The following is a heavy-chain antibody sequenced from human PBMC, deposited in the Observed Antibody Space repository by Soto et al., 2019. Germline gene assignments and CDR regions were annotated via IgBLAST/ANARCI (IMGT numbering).Heavy chain of an antibody. D-gene: IGHD3-3*01. Sequence: EVQLVESGGGLLKPGGSLRLSCAASGFTFNIAWMNWVRQAPGKGLEWVGRIKSQTDGGTTDYAAPVKGRFTVSRDDSANTLYLQMNSLKIEDTAVYYCTTDRDYDSRSTYYYYAMEVWGQGTTVTVSS. CDR1: GFTFNIAW. CDR3: TTDRDYDSRSTYYYYAMEV. CDR2: IKSQTDGGTT. J-gene: IGHJ6*02. V-gene: IGHV3-15*07.